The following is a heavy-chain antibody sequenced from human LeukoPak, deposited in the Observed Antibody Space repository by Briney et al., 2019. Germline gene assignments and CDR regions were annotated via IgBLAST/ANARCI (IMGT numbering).Heavy chain of an antibody. CDR1: GYTFTSYA. CDR2: ISYDGSNK. CDR3: ARDISSGRYYFDY. V-gene: IGHV3-30*04. D-gene: IGHD6-19*01. Sequence: SCKASGYTFTSYAMHWVRQAPGKGLEWVAVISYDGSNKYYADSVKGRFTISRDNSKNTLYLQMNSLRAEDTAVYYCARDISSGRYYFDYWGQGTLVTVSS. J-gene: IGHJ4*02.